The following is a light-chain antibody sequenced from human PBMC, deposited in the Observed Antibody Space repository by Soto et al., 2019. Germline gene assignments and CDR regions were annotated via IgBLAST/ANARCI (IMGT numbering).Light chain of an antibody. CDR2: GAS. V-gene: IGKV3-20*01. Sequence: EIVLTQSPGTLSLSPGERATLSCRASQSVSSSYLAWYQQKPGQAPRLLIYGASSRAAGIPDRFSGSGSGTDFTLTISRLEPEDFAVYYCQQYGSSAGAVNVGYTFGQGTKLEIK. J-gene: IGKJ2*01. CDR3: QQYGSSAGAVNVGYT. CDR1: QSVSSSY.